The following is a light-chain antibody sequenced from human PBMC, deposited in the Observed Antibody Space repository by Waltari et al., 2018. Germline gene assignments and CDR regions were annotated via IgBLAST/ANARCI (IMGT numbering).Light chain of an antibody. V-gene: IGLV2-8*01. Sequence: QSPLTQPPPASGSPGRSVTISGPGTISDFVSYTSFSWYQQYPDKAPKLIIYEVTKRPSGVPARFSGSKSGNTASLTVSGLQAEDEADYYCISYAGNNKYVLGAGTKVTVL. J-gene: IGLJ1*01. CDR1: ISDFVSYTS. CDR2: EVT. CDR3: ISYAGNNKYV.